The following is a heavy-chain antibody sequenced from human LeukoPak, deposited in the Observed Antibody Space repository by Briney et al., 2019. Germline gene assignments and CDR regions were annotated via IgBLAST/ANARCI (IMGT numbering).Heavy chain of an antibody. CDR2: IGNSGST. CDR3: AKISDSRSSSDY. D-gene: IGHD6-6*01. V-gene: IGHV3-23*01. Sequence: GGSLRLSCAASGFTFSSYGMNWVRQAPGKGLEWVSGIGNSGSTYYADSVKGRFAISRDNSKNTLYLQMNSLRAEDTAVYYCAKISDSRSSSDYWGQGTLVTVFS. J-gene: IGHJ4*02. CDR1: GFTFSSYG.